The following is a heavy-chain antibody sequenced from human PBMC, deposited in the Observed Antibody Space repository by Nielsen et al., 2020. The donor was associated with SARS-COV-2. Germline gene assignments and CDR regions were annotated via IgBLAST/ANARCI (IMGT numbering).Heavy chain of an antibody. CDR2: IFSNDEK. J-gene: IGHJ4*02. D-gene: IGHD4-11*01. Sequence: SGPTLVKPTATLTLTCTVSGFSLSNARMGVSWIRQPPGKALEWLAHIFSNDEKSYSTSLKSRLTISKDTSKSQVVLTMTNMDPVDTATYYCARITSKTYTYYFDYWGQGTLVTVSS. CDR3: ARITSKTYTYYFDY. CDR1: GFSLSNARMG. V-gene: IGHV2-26*01.